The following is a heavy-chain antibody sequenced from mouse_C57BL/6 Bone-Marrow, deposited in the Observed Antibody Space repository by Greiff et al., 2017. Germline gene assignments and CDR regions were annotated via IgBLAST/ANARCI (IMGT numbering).Heavy chain of an antibody. D-gene: IGHD2-1*01. CDR2: IYPGSGST. J-gene: IGHJ4*01. V-gene: IGHV1-55*01. CDR1: GYTFTSYW. Sequence: VQLQQPGAELVKPGASVKMSCKASGYTFTSYWITWVKQRPGQGLEWIGDIYPGSGSTNYNEKFKSKATLTVDTSSSTAYMQLSSLTSEDSAVYYCARNGNYYYYAMDYWGQGTSVTVSS. CDR3: ARNGNYYYYAMDY.